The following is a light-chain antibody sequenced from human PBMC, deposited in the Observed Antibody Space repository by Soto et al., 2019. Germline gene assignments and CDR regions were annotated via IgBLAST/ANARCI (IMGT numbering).Light chain of an antibody. CDR1: QSISSG. CDR3: QQYNSYNT. Sequence: DIQMTQSPSTLSASIGDRVTITCRASQSISSGLAWYQQKPGRAPKLLIYKASNLESGVPSRFSGSGSGTEFTLTISSLQPDDFATYYCQQYNSYNTFGQGTKLEIK. CDR2: KAS. V-gene: IGKV1-5*03. J-gene: IGKJ2*01.